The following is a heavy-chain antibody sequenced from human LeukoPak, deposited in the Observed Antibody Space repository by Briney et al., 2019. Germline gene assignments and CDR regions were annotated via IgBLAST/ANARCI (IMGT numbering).Heavy chain of an antibody. D-gene: IGHD1-26*01. CDR2: ISWNSGSI. CDR3: AKDIWEGESGYYYYYGMDV. V-gene: IGHV3-9*01. CDR1: GFTFDDYA. J-gene: IGHJ6*02. Sequence: PGRSPRLSCAASGFTFDDYAMHWVRQAPGKGLEWVSGISWNSGSIGYADSVKGRFTISRDNAKNSLYLQMNSLRAEDTALYYCAKDIWEGESGYYYYYGMDVWGQGTTVTVSS.